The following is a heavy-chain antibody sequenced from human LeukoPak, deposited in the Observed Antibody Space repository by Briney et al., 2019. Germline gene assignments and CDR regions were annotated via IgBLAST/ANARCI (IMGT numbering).Heavy chain of an antibody. Sequence: GGSLRLSCVASGFKFSNCAMHWVRQAPGKGLEYVSAISSNGGSTYYGNSVKGRFTVSRDNSKNTLYLQMGSLRAEDMAVYYCARETGSWFDPWGQGTLVTVSS. J-gene: IGHJ5*02. CDR3: ARETGSWFDP. V-gene: IGHV3-64*01. D-gene: IGHD3-9*01. CDR1: GFKFSNCA. CDR2: ISSNGGST.